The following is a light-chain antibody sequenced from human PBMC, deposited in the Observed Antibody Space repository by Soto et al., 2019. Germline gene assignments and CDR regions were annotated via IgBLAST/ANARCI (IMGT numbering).Light chain of an antibody. Sequence: QSVLTQPPSVSGAPGQRVTISCTESSSNIGAGYDVHWYQQLPGTAPKLLIYANSNRPSGVPDRFSGSKSGTSASLAIPGLQAEDEADYYCQSYDRSLSAWVFGGGTKVTVL. V-gene: IGLV1-40*01. CDR3: QSYDRSLSAWV. CDR2: ANS. CDR1: SSNIGAGYD. J-gene: IGLJ3*02.